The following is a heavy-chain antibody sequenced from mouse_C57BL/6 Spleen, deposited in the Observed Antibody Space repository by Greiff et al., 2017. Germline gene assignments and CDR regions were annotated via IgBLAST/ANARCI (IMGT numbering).Heavy chain of an antibody. CDR3: ARRRRVLREAMDY. CDR2: INPNNGGT. J-gene: IGHJ4*01. V-gene: IGHV1-22*01. Sequence: EVKLMESGPELVKPGASVKMSCKASGYTFTDYNMHWVKQSHGKSLEWIGYINPNNGGTSYNQKFKGKATLTVNKSSSTAYMELRSLTSEDSAVYYCARRRRVLREAMDYWGQGTSVTVSS. D-gene: IGHD1-1*01. CDR1: GYTFTDYN.